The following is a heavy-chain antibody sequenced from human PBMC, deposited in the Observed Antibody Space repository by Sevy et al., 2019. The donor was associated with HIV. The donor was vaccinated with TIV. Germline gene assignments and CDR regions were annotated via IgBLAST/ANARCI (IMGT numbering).Heavy chain of an antibody. Sequence: GGSLRLSCAASGFTFSNYDMNWVRQAPGKGVEWVSYISSDSSRIYYADSVKGRLTISRDNAKNSLYVQMTGLRAEDTAVYYCAREGGYTDQGMDVWGQGTTVTVSS. CDR1: GFTFSNYD. CDR2: ISSDSSRI. V-gene: IGHV3-48*01. D-gene: IGHD5-12*01. J-gene: IGHJ6*02. CDR3: AREGGYTDQGMDV.